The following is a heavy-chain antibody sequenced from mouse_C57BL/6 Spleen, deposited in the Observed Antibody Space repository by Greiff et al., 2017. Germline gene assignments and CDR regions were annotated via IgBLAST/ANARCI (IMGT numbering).Heavy chain of an antibody. CDR3: ARWLLPYAMDY. CDR2: IDPSDSET. Sequence: QVHVKQPGAELVRPGSSVKLSCKASGYTFTSYWMHWVKQRPIQGLEWIGNIDPSDSETHYNQKFKDKATLTVDKSSSTAYMQLSSLTSEDSAVYYCARWLLPYAMDYWGQGTSVTVSS. D-gene: IGHD2-3*01. J-gene: IGHJ4*01. V-gene: IGHV1-52*01. CDR1: GYTFTSYW.